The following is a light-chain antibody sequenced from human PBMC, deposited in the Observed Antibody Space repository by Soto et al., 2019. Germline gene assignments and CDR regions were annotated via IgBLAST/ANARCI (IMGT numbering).Light chain of an antibody. CDR3: QQYGSSPPMFT. CDR2: GAS. Sequence: EIVLTQSPGTLSLSPGERATLSCRASQSVSSSYLAWYQQKPGQAPRLLIYGASSRATGIPDRFSGSGSGLYFTLTISTLEPEDFAVYYCQQYGSSPPMFTFGQGTKLEIK. J-gene: IGKJ2*01. V-gene: IGKV3-20*01. CDR1: QSVSSSY.